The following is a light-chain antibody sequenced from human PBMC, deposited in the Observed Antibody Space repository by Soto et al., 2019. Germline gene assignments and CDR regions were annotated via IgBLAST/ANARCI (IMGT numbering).Light chain of an antibody. J-gene: IGKJ1*01. Sequence: EIVLTQSPGTLSLSPGERATLSCRASQSVSSSYLAWYQQKPGQAPRLLIYGASSRATGIPDRFSGSGSGTDFELTISRLEAEDFAVYYCQQYGSSPWTFGQGTNVEIK. CDR3: QQYGSSPWT. V-gene: IGKV3-20*01. CDR1: QSVSSSY. CDR2: GAS.